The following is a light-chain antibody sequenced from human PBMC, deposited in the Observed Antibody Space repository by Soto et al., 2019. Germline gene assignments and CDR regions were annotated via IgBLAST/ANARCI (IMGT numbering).Light chain of an antibody. Sequence: QSALTQPPSESGSPGQLVTIYCTGTSSDVGGYNYVSWFQQHPGKAPKLMIYEVSKRPSGVPDRFSGSKSGNTASLTVSGLQAEDEADYYCSSYAGSNNFVFGTGTKLTVL. CDR3: SSYAGSNNFV. V-gene: IGLV2-8*01. CDR1: SSDVGGYNY. J-gene: IGLJ1*01. CDR2: EVS.